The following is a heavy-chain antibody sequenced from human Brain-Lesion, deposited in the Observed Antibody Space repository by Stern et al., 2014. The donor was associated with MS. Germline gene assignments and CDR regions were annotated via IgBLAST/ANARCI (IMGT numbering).Heavy chain of an antibody. J-gene: IGHJ6*02. CDR2: IFNRGST. Sequence: QDQLVESGPGLVKPSQTLSLSCTVSGGSISSGGYYWSWIRQPAGKGLEWNGRIFNRGSTTNKPSLKSRVTISIDTSKNQFSLRLNSMTAADTAVYYCARGRVVPGFQYYATDVWGQGTTVIVSS. V-gene: IGHV4-61*02. CDR3: ARGRVVPGFQYYATDV. D-gene: IGHD2-2*01. CDR1: GGSISSGGYY.